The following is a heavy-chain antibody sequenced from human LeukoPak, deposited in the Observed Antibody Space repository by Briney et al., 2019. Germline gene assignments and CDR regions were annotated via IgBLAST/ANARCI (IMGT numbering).Heavy chain of an antibody. D-gene: IGHD6-13*01. Sequence: GGSLRLSCAVSGFSFRDYWMSWVRQAPGKGLEWVANINSDGSEKYLVDSVKGRFIISRDNAKNSLCLQMDSLRAEDTAVYYCARAGTAGSVDYWGQGTLVTVSS. V-gene: IGHV3-7*01. CDR3: ARAGTAGSVDY. CDR2: INSDGSEK. J-gene: IGHJ4*02. CDR1: GFSFRDYW.